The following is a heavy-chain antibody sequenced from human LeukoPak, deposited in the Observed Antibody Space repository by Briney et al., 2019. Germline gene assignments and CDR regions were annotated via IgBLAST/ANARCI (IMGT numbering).Heavy chain of an antibody. D-gene: IGHD3-3*01. J-gene: IGHJ4*02. V-gene: IGHV4-34*01. Sequence: PSETLSLTCAVYGGSFSGYYWSWLRQPPGKGLEWIGEINHSGSTNYNPSLKSRVTISVDTSKNQFSLKLSSVTAADTAVYYCARGRLLRRITIFGVVQYYFDYWGQGTLVTVSS. CDR3: ARGRLLRRITIFGVVQYYFDY. CDR1: GGSFSGYY. CDR2: INHSGST.